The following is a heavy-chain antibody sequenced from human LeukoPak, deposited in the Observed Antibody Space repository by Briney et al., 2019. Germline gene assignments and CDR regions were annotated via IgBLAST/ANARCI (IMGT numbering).Heavy chain of an antibody. Sequence: SETLSLTCTVSGGSINSYYWSWIRQPPGKGLEWIGYIYYSGSTNYNPSLKSRVTISVDTSKNQFSLKLSSVTAADTAVYYCARKDGDIWGQGTMVTVSS. CDR1: GGSINSYY. CDR2: IYYSGST. CDR3: ARKDGDI. V-gene: IGHV4-59*08. J-gene: IGHJ3*02. D-gene: IGHD5-24*01.